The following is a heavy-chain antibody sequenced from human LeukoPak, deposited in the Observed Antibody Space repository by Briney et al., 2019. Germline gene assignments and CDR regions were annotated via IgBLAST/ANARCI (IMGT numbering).Heavy chain of an antibody. CDR2: IYYSETT. CDR1: GGSINTANYY. V-gene: IGHV4-39*01. J-gene: IGHJ6*03. Sequence: PSETLSLTCTVSGGSINTANYYWGWLRQPPGKGLEWIGSIYYSETTYDNPSLKSRVTISIETSKNQFSLRLSSVAASDTAVYYCARQRADYYYYYVDVWGEGTTVAVS. CDR3: ARQRADYYYYYVDV.